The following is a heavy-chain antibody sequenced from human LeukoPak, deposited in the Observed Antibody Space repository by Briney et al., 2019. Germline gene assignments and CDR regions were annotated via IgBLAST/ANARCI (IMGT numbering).Heavy chain of an antibody. CDR1: GFTFSSYG. J-gene: IGHJ4*02. Sequence: GGSLRLSCAASGFTFSSYGKHWVRQAPGKGLEWVTVIIYDGSIGYLDSVKGRFTISRDISKATLYLQMNNLRAEDTAVYYCAKSRDGYNHGLLWGQGTLVTVSS. CDR3: AKSRDGYNHGLL. V-gene: IGHV3-33*06. D-gene: IGHD5-24*01. CDR2: IIYDGSIG.